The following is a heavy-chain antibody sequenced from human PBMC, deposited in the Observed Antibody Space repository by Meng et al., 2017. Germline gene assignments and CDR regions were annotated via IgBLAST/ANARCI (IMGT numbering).Heavy chain of an antibody. CDR1: GYTFTGYY. CDR3: ARDSCTGGICYRGSFDY. J-gene: IGHJ4*02. D-gene: IGHD2-15*01. Sequence: QVRLVQSGAEVKKPGASVKVSCKASGYTFTGYYMHWVRQAPRQGLEWMGRINPNSGGTKYSQKFQGRVTITRDSSASTAYMELSSLRSEDTAVYYCARDSCTGGICYRGSFDYWAQGTLVTVSS. V-gene: IGHV1-2*06. CDR2: INPNSGGT.